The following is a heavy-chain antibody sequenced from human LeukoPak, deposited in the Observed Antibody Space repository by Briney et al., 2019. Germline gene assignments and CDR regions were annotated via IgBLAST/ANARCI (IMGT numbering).Heavy chain of an antibody. V-gene: IGHV3-23*01. D-gene: IGHD3-22*01. CDR1: GFTFSSYA. CDR3: AKDRLGVGYYDSSGYYYAGY. J-gene: IGHJ4*02. Sequence: GGSLRPSCAASGFTFSSYAMSWVRQAPGKGLEWVSAISGSGGSTYYADSVKGRFTISRDNSKNTLYLQMNSLRAEDTAVYYCAKDRLGVGYYDSSGYYYAGYWGQGTLVTVSS. CDR2: ISGSGGST.